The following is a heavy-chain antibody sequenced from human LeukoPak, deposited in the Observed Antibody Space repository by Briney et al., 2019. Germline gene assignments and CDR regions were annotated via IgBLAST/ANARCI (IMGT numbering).Heavy chain of an antibody. CDR3: ARVDAGNYYGHDF. CDR2: ISVYNGNT. J-gene: IGHJ4*02. V-gene: IGHV1-18*01. D-gene: IGHD1-26*01. CDR1: GGTFSSYA. Sequence: VASVKVSCKASGGTFSSYAISWVRQAPGQGLEWMGWISVYNGNTNYAQKFQGRVTMTTDTSTSTAYMELRSLKSDDTAMYYCARVDAGNYYGHDFWGQGTLVTVTS.